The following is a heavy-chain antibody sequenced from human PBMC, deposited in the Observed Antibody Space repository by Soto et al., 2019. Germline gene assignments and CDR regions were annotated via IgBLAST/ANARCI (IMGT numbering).Heavy chain of an antibody. CDR2: IFSDNER. Sequence: QVTLKEPGPALVNPTETLTLTCTVSGFSLTTGKMGVSWIRQPPGKALEWLAHIFSDNERSYSTSLQGRLTISKDTSGSQVVLSMTNVDPVDTATYYCARMNVDSYQFYYAMDVWGQGTTVTVSS. CDR3: ARMNVDSYQFYYAMDV. V-gene: IGHV2-26*01. CDR1: GFSLTTGKMG. J-gene: IGHJ6*02. D-gene: IGHD4-17*01.